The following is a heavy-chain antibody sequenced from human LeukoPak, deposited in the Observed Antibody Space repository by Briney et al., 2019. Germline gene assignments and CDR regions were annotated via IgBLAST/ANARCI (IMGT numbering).Heavy chain of an antibody. D-gene: IGHD1-26*01. CDR3: ARVDGRYGGSYFPDAFDI. Sequence: PGGSLRLSCTAAGFTFRNYDMNWVRQAPGKGLDWVSGISGSGDRTYYADSVKGRFTISRDNSKNTLYLQMNSLRVEDTAVYYCARVDGRYGGSYFPDAFDIWGQGTMVTVSS. CDR1: GFTFRNYD. CDR2: ISGSGDRT. V-gene: IGHV3-23*01. J-gene: IGHJ3*02.